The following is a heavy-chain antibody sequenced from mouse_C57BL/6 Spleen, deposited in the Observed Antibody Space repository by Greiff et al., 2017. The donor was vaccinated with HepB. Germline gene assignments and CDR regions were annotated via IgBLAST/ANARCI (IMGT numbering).Heavy chain of an antibody. CDR2: INPYNGDT. CDR1: GYSFTGYF. Sequence: VQLQQSGPELVKPGDSVKISCKASGYSFTGYFMNWVMQSHGKSLEWIGRINPYNGDTFYNQKFKGKATLTVDKSSSTAHMELRSLTSEDSAVYYCARSGGYSNPWFAYWGQGTLVTVSA. D-gene: IGHD2-5*01. CDR3: ARSGGYSNPWFAY. J-gene: IGHJ3*01. V-gene: IGHV1-20*01.